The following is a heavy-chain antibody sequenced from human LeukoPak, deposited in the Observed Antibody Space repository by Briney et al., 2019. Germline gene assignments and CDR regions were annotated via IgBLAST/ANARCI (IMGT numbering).Heavy chain of an antibody. CDR3: ARVACGGDRYSHWFDP. V-gene: IGHV1-2*02. CDR2: INPNSGGT. CDR1: GYTFTGYY. D-gene: IGHD2-21*01. Sequence: ASVKVSCKASGYTFTGYYMHWVRQAPRQGLEWMGWINPNSGGTNYAQKFQGRVTMTRDTSISTAYMELSRLRSDDTAVYYCARVACGGDRYSHWFDPWGQGTLVTVSS. J-gene: IGHJ5*02.